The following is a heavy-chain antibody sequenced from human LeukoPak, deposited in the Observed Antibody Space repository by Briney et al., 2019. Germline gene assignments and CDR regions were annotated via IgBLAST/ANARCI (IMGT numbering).Heavy chain of an antibody. D-gene: IGHD1-26*01. V-gene: IGHV3-48*03. J-gene: IGHJ4*02. CDR3: ARGSYSGSYYFDY. CDR2: ISSSGSTI. Sequence: GGSLRLSCAASGSTFSSYEMNWVRQAPGKGLEWVSYISSSGSTIYYADSVKGRFTISRDNAKNSLYLQMNSLRAEDTAVYYCARGSYSGSYYFDYWGQGTLVTVSS. CDR1: GSTFSSYE.